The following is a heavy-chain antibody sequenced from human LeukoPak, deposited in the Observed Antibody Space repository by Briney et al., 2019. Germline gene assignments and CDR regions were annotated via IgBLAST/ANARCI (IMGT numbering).Heavy chain of an antibody. CDR3: ARDRADGYNYGDSFDY. Sequence: GGSLRLSCAASGFSVSDNYMSWVRQAPGKGLEWVSVIYSNGKAYYTDSVKGRFTISRDSAQNTLFLQMNNLRAEDTAVYYCARDRADGYNYGDSFDYWGQGTLVTVSS. V-gene: IGHV3-66*01. CDR2: IYSNGKA. CDR1: GFSVSDNY. D-gene: IGHD5-18*01. J-gene: IGHJ4*02.